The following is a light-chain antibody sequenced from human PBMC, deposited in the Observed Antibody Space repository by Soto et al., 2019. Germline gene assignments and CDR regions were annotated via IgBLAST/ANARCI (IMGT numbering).Light chain of an antibody. CDR1: SSDVGGYNY. CDR2: EVS. V-gene: IGLV2-8*01. Sequence: QSALTQPPSASGSPGQSVTISCSGTSSDVGGYNYVSWYLQHPGKAPKVMIYEVSKRPSGVPDRFSGSKSGNTASLTVSGLHAEDDAYYYCCSYTGSNNLGFGGGTKVTVL. CDR3: CSYTGSNNLG. J-gene: IGLJ3*02.